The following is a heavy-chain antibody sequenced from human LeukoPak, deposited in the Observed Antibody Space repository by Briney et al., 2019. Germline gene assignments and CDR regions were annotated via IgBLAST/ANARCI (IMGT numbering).Heavy chain of an antibody. CDR2: ISYDGSNK. V-gene: IGHV3-30*18. CDR1: GFTFSSYG. CDR3: AKSWNYAGMDV. D-gene: IGHD6-13*01. J-gene: IGHJ6*02. Sequence: GGSLRPSCAASGFTFSSYGMHWVRQAPGKGLEWVAVISYDGSNKYYADSVKGRFTISRDNSKNTLYLQMNSLRAEDTAVYYCAKSWNYAGMDVWGQGPTVTVSS.